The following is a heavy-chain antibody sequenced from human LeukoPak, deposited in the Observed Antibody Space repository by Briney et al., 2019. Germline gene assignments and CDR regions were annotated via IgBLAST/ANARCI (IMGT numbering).Heavy chain of an antibody. J-gene: IGHJ4*02. CDR1: GGSTSNNDYY. D-gene: IGHD4-17*01. CDR3: AREEYGDYVGY. V-gene: IGHV4-39*07. Sequence: SETLSLTCTVSGGSTSNNDYYWGWIRQPPGKGLAWIGSIYYSGSTYYNPSLRSRVTISVDTSKNQFSLKLNSVTAADTAVYYCAREEYGDYVGYWGQGTLVTVAS. CDR2: IYYSGST.